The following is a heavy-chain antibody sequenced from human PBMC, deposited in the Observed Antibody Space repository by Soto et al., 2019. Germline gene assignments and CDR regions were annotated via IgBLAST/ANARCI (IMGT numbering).Heavy chain of an antibody. CDR1: GGSFSTNE. CDR3: ARARYSSRWGTFDK. CDR2: IFPNVGTA. V-gene: IGHV1-69*01. Sequence: QVHLEQSGAEMKKPGTSVKVSCKASGGSFSTNEIDWVRQAPGQGLVWMGRIFPNVGTADYAQKFQGRLTIIADESTATVFMELSRLSPADTAVYFCARARYSSRWGTFDKWGQGTQVAVSS. J-gene: IGHJ4*02. D-gene: IGHD6-19*01.